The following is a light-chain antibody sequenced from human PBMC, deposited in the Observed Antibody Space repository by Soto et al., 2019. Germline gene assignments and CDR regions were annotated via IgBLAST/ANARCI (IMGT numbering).Light chain of an antibody. CDR3: MQGLTGAS. J-gene: IGKJ3*01. CDR2: LGS. V-gene: IGKV2-28*01. Sequence: DIVMTQSPLSLPATPGEPASISCRSNQSLLHGNGYNYLDWYLQKPGQTPQLLIYLGSNRASGVPDRFSGRGSGTDFTLKISRVEAGDVGVYYCMQGLTGASFGPGTKVDIK. CDR1: QSLLHGNGYNY.